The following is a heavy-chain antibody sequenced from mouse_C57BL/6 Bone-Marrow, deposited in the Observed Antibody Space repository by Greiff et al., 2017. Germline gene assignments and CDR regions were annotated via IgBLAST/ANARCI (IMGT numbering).Heavy chain of an antibody. CDR2: INPNNGGT. Sequence: EVQLQQSGPELVKPGASVKISCKASGYTFTDYYMNWVKQSHGKSLEWIGDINPNNGGTSYNQKLKGKATLTVDKSSSTAYMELRSLTSEDSAVYYCAIYYYGSSWYFDYWGQGTILTVSS. CDR3: AIYYYGSSWYFDY. D-gene: IGHD1-1*01. V-gene: IGHV1-26*01. CDR1: GYTFTDYY. J-gene: IGHJ2*01.